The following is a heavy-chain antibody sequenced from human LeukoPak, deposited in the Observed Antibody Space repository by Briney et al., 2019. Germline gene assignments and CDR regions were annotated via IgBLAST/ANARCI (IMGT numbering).Heavy chain of an antibody. CDR3: ASSYGGAFDI. CDR1: GGSISSYY. CDR2: IYYSGST. Sequence: SSETLSLTCTVSGGSISSYYWSWIRQPPGKGLEWIGYIYYSGSTNYNSSLKSRVTISVDTSKNRFSLKLSSVTAADTAVYYCASSYGGAFDIWGQGTMVTVSS. V-gene: IGHV4-59*12. D-gene: IGHD5-18*01. J-gene: IGHJ3*02.